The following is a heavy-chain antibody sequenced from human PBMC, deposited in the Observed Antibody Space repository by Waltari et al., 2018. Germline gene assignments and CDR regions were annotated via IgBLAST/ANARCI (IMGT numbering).Heavy chain of an antibody. J-gene: IGHJ4*02. Sequence: QVQLVESGGGVVQPGRSLRLSCAASGFTFSSYGMHWVRQAPGKGREWVAVIWYDGSNKYYADSVKGRFTISRDNSKNTLYLQMNSLRAEDTAVYYCARDTAMEPPDYWGQGTLVTVSS. CDR1: GFTFSSYG. CDR2: IWYDGSNK. CDR3: ARDTAMEPPDY. V-gene: IGHV3-33*01. D-gene: IGHD5-18*01.